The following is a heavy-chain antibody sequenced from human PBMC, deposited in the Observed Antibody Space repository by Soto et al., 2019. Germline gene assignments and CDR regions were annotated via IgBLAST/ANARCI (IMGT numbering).Heavy chain of an antibody. CDR3: AKATATGGGAFDI. V-gene: IGHV3-23*01. Sequence: WGSLRLSCAASGFSFSSYAISLFRQSPVRGLEWVSTISRSGDTTYYADSVKGRFTVSRDNSKNALYLQLNSLRAEDTAVYYCAKATATGGGAFDIRGQGTMVTVSS. D-gene: IGHD2-8*02. CDR1: GFSFSSYA. CDR2: ISRSGDTT. J-gene: IGHJ3*02.